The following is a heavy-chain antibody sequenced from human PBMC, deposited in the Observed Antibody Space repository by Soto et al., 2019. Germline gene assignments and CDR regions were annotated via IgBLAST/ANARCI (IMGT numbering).Heavy chain of an antibody. CDR2: ISVYNGKT. D-gene: IGHD6-6*01. Sequence: QVRLVQSGPEVKKPGASVKISCKASGCTFSNFGISWVRQAPGQGLEWMGWISVYNGKTDYAQNFQGRVTMTKDTSTNTAYMELKSLTSDDTAVYYCARDRSSSDYWGQGTPVIVSS. V-gene: IGHV1-18*01. CDR3: ARDRSSSDY. CDR1: GCTFSNFG. J-gene: IGHJ4*02.